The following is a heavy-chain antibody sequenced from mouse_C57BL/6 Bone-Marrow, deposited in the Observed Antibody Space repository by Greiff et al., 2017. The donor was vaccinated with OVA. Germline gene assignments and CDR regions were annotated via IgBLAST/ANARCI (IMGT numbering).Heavy chain of an antibody. Sequence: DVKLQESGPGMVKPSQSLSLTCTVTGYSITSGYDWHWIRHFPGNKLEWMGYISYSGSTNYNPSLKSRISITHDTSKNHFFLKLNAVTTEDTATDYCARGLFTTVVDWYFDVWGTGTTVTVSS. V-gene: IGHV3-1*01. CDR2: ISYSGST. CDR3: ARGLFTTVVDWYFDV. CDR1: GYSITSGYD. D-gene: IGHD1-1*01. J-gene: IGHJ1*03.